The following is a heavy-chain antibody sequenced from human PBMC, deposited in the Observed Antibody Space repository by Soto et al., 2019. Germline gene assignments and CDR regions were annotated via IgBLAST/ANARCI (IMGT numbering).Heavy chain of an antibody. Sequence: EVQLLESGGGLVQPGGSLRLSCAASGFAFGAYAMTWVRQAPGKGLEWVSVISCDGGNTYYADSVKGRFTVSRDNSKKMLYLEMNNMRVEDTAIYYCAKDPVPPLLTSWWFDPWGQGTRVTVSS. CDR3: AKDPVPPLLTSWWFDP. V-gene: IGHV3-23*01. D-gene: IGHD2-15*01. J-gene: IGHJ5*02. CDR1: GFAFGAYA. CDR2: ISCDGGNT.